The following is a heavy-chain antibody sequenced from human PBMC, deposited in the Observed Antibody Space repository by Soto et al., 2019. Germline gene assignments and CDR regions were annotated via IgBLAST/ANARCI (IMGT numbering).Heavy chain of an antibody. J-gene: IGHJ4*02. V-gene: IGHV2-5*02. D-gene: IGHD3-9*01. CDR3: ALLLTDPPNFDY. Sequence: QITLKESGPTLVKPTQTLTLTCTYSGFSLSTSVVGVGWIRQPPGKALEWLALIYWDDDKRYSPSLTTRLTITKDTSKNQVVLTMTNMDPVDTATYYCALLLTDPPNFDYWGQGTLVTVSS. CDR1: GFSLSTSVVG. CDR2: IYWDDDK.